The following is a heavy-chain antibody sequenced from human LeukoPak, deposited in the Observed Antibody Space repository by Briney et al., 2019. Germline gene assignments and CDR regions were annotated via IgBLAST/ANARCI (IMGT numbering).Heavy chain of an antibody. CDR2: IRFDESRT. V-gene: IGHV3-30*02. CDR3: AKALVLTVAGTYYVDH. Sequence: GGSLRLSCAASGSTFSNYGMQWVRQAPGKGLEWVAFIRFDESRTFYGDSVKGRFIISRDNSENTLFLHMHSLRPEDTAVYYCAKALVLTVAGTYYVDHWGQGTLVTVSS. CDR1: GSTFSNYG. D-gene: IGHD6-19*01. J-gene: IGHJ4*02.